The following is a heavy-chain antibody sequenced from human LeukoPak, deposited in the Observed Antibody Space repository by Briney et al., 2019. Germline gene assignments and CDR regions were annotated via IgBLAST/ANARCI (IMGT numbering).Heavy chain of an antibody. D-gene: IGHD3-10*01. CDR3: ARNGGGFGELSFDY. J-gene: IGHJ4*02. Sequence: KVSCKASGGTFSSYAISWVRQAPGQGLEWMGRIIPILGIANYAQKFQGRVTITADKSTSTAYMELSSLRSEDTAVYYCARNGGGFGELSFDYWGQGTLVTVSS. CDR2: IIPILGIA. V-gene: IGHV1-69*04. CDR1: GGTFSSYA.